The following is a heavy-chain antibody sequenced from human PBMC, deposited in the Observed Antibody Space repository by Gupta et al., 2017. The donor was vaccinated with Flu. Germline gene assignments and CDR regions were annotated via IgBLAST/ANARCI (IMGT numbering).Heavy chain of an antibody. V-gene: IGHV4-34*01. J-gene: IGHJ5*02. D-gene: IGHD6-6*01. CDR3: TKEKSVYSSSSAPGAWFDP. CDR2: INHSGST. Sequence: QVQLQQWGAGLLKPSETLSLTCAVYGGSFSGYYWSWIRQPPGKGLEWIGEINHSGSTNYNPSLKSRVTISVDTSKNQFSLKLSSVTAADTAVYYCTKEKSVYSSSSAPGAWFDPWGQGTLVTVSS. CDR1: GGSFSGYY.